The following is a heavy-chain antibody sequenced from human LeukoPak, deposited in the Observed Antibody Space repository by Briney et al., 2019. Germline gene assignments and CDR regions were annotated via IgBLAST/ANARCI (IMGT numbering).Heavy chain of an antibody. CDR1: GFTFSSYA. CDR3: AKRGIVIRGILVIGYHQEAYHYDY. D-gene: IGHD3-10*01. CDR2: ISGSGGST. V-gene: IGHV3-23*01. J-gene: IGHJ4*02. Sequence: GGSLRLSCAASGFTFSSYAMSWVRQAPGKGLEWVSAISGSGGSTYYADSVKGRFTISRDNSLNTLYLQMSSLRAEDTAVYFCAKRGIVIRGILVIGYHQEAYHYDYWGQGVLVTVSS.